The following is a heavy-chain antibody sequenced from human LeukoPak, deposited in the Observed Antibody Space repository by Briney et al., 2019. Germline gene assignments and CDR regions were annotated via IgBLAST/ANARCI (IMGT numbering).Heavy chain of an antibody. Sequence: GGSLRLSCAASGFTFSTYAMHWVRQAPGKGLEWVAVISYDGSNKYYADSVKGRFTISRDNSKNTVYLQMNSLRAEDTAVYYCAKDLGSGYCSNTSCYTFDYWGQGTLVTVSS. V-gene: IGHV3-30*04. J-gene: IGHJ4*02. CDR2: ISYDGSNK. CDR3: AKDLGSGYCSNTSCYTFDY. CDR1: GFTFSTYA. D-gene: IGHD2-2*01.